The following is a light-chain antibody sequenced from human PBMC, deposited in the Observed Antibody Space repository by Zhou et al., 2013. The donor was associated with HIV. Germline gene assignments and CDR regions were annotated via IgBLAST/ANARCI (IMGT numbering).Light chain of an antibody. V-gene: IGKV3-11*01. CDR1: QSVSSY. CDR3: QQRSNWPPLT. CDR2: GAS. Sequence: EIVLTQSPATLSLSPGERATLSCRASQSVSSYLAWYQQKPGQAPRLLSYGASNRATGIPARFSGSGSGTDFTLTISSLEPEDFAVYYCQQRSNWPPLTFGGGTKVEIK. J-gene: IGKJ4*01.